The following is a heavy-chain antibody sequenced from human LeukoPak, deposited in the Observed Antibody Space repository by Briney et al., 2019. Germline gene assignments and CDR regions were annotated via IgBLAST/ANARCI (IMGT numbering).Heavy chain of an antibody. J-gene: IGHJ4*02. CDR2: IYYSGST. CDR3: AREGRYNWNDGVDY. CDR1: GGSISSYY. Sequence: PSETLSLTCTVSGGSISSYYWSWIRQPPGKGLGWIGYIYYSGSTNYNPSLKSRVTISVDTSKNQFSLKLSSVTAADTAVYYCAREGRYNWNDGVDYWGQGTLVTVSS. D-gene: IGHD1-1*01. V-gene: IGHV4-59*01.